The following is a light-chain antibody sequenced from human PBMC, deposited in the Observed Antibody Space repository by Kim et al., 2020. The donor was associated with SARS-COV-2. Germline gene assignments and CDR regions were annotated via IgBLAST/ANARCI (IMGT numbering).Light chain of an antibody. CDR2: GAS. J-gene: IGKJ2*01. Sequence: DIQLTQSPSSLSASVGDRVTITCRASQSVSSYLNWYQQKPGKAPKLLIFGASSLQSGVPSRFNGRESGTDFTLIITSLQPEDFASYYCQQSYSTPHTFGRGTKLEIK. CDR1: QSVSSY. V-gene: IGKV1-39*01. CDR3: QQSYSTPHT.